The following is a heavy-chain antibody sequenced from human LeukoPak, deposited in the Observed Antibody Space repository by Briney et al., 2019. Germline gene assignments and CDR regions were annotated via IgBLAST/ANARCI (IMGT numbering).Heavy chain of an antibody. CDR2: ISSRSSTI. CDR1: GFTFSSYS. V-gene: IGHV3-48*01. J-gene: IGHJ4*02. CDR3: AKAPQVTARGVVDY. Sequence: GGSLRLSCAASGFTFSSYSMNWVRQAPGKGLEWVSYISSRSSTIYYADSVKGRFTISRDNAKNSLYLQMNSLRAEDTAVYYCAKAPQVTARGVVDYWGQGTLVTVSS. D-gene: IGHD4-11*01.